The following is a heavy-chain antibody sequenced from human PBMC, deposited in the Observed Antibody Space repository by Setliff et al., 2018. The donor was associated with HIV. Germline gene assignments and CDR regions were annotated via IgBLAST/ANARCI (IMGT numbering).Heavy chain of an antibody. Sequence: GASVKVSCKASGYSFTDYYIHWVRQAPGQGLEWMGWINPKSDGTNYAQKFQGWITMTRDTSISTAYMELSRLRSDDTAVYYCARDYLHVFDIWGQGTMVTVSS. V-gene: IGHV1-2*04. J-gene: IGHJ3*02. CDR3: ARDYLHVFDI. CDR2: INPKSDGT. CDR1: GYSFTDYY.